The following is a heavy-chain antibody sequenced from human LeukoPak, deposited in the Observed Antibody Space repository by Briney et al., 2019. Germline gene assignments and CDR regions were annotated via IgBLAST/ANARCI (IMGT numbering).Heavy chain of an antibody. CDR3: ARVKSYYFDY. D-gene: IGHD4-23*01. CDR1: GGSISSGDYY. Sequence: SETLSLTCTVSGGSISSGDYYWSWLRQPPGKGLEGIGYIYYSGSTYKNPSAKSRVTISVDTSKNQFSLDLSSVTAADTAVYYCARVKSYYFDYWGQGTLVTVSS. V-gene: IGHV4-30-4*08. CDR2: IYYSGST. J-gene: IGHJ4*02.